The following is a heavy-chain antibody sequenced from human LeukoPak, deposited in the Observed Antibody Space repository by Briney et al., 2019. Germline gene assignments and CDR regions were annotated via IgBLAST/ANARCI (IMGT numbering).Heavy chain of an antibody. CDR3: AKGKQQLVRNWFDP. CDR2: ISGSGGST. CDR1: GFTFSSYA. D-gene: IGHD6-13*01. J-gene: IGHJ5*02. Sequence: GGSLRLSCAASGFTFSSYAMSWVRQAPGKGLEWVSAISGSGGSTYYAESVKGRFTISRDNSKNTLYLQMNSLRAEDTAVYYCAKGKQQLVRNWFDPWGQGTLVTVSS. V-gene: IGHV3-23*01.